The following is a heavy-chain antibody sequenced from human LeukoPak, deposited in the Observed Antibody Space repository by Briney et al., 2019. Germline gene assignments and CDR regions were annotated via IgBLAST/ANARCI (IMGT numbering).Heavy chain of an antibody. CDR1: GYTFTSYG. CDR2: ISAYNGNT. CDR3: ARSLRFLERPHPHNWFDP. Sequence: GASVKVSCKASGYTFTSYGISWVRQAPGQGLEWMGWISAYNGNTNYAQKLQGRVTMTTDTSTSTAYMELRSLRSDDTAVYYCARSLRFLERPHPHNWFDPWGQGTLVTVSS. D-gene: IGHD3-3*01. J-gene: IGHJ5*02. V-gene: IGHV1-18*01.